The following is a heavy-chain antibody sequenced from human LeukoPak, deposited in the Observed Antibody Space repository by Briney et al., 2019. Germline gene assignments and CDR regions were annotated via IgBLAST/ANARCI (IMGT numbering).Heavy chain of an antibody. CDR2: INLSGGST. CDR3: ARGYCSGGGCSVLDAFDG. D-gene: IGHD2-15*01. V-gene: IGHV1-46*01. Sequence: ASVKVSCKTSGYTFTNYYMHWVRRAPGQGLEWMGKINLSGGSTSYPQKFQGRVTMTRDTSTSTVYMDLSSLRSEDTAIYYCARGYCSGGGCSVLDAFDGWGQGTMVTVSS. J-gene: IGHJ3*01. CDR1: GYTFTNYY.